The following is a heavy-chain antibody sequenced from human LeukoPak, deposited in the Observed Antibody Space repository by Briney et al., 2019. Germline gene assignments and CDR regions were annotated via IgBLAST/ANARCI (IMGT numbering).Heavy chain of an antibody. V-gene: IGHV1-2*02. CDR1: GYTFTGYY. J-gene: IGHJ5*02. CDR2: INPNSGGT. Sequence: ASVKVSCKASGYTFTGYYMHWVRQAPGQGLEWMGWINPNSGGTNYAQKFQGRVTMTRDTSISTAYMELSRLRSDDTAVYYCARVSLRYNWNVRPTNWFDPWGQGTLVTVSS. D-gene: IGHD1-20*01. CDR3: ARVSLRYNWNVRPTNWFDP.